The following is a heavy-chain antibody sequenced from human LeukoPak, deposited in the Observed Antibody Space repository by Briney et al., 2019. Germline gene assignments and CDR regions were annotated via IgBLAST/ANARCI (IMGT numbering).Heavy chain of an antibody. CDR1: GYTFTSYG. CDR2: IIPIFGTA. D-gene: IGHD3-10*01. Sequence: GASVKVSCKASGYTFTSYGISWVRQAPGQGLEWMGGIIPIFGTANYAQKFQGRVTITADESTSTAYMELSSLRSEDTAVYYCARDYYGSGSSLAYWGQGTLVTVSS. V-gene: IGHV1-69*13. CDR3: ARDYYGSGSSLAY. J-gene: IGHJ4*02.